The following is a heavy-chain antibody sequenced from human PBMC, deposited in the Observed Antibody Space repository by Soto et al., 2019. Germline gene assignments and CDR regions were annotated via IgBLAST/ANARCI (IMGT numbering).Heavy chain of an antibody. CDR3: AHAGDYDLLTFDH. J-gene: IGHJ4*02. D-gene: IGHD4-17*01. CDR2: IYWDDDQ. Sequence: QITLKESGPTLVRPAQTLTLTCDFSGFSLSTYHMGVAWIRQPPGKALEWLALIYWDDDQRYSPSLKDRLAISKDTSSNQVVLTITNIDPGDSATYFCAHAGDYDLLTFDHWGPGTLVTVSS. CDR1: GFSLSTYHMG. V-gene: IGHV2-5*02.